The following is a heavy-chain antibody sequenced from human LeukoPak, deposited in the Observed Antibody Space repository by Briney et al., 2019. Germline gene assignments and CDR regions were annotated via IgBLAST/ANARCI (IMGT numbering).Heavy chain of an antibody. CDR2: IHYSGST. CDR1: GGSISRYY. J-gene: IGHJ4*02. V-gene: IGHV4-59*01. CDR3: ARGYDYLGY. Sequence: SETLSLTCTVSGGSISRYYWSWIRQPPGKRLEWIGYIHYSGSTNYNPSLKSRVTISVDTSKNQFSLKLSSVTAADTGVYYCARGYDYLGYWGQGTLVTVSS. D-gene: IGHD3-16*01.